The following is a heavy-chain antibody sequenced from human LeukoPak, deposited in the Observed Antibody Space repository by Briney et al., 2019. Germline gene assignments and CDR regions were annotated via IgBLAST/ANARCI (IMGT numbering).Heavy chain of an antibody. CDR2: IKPDGSET. CDR1: RFTFSNHY. CDR3: AREVMVRGKGSGMDV. V-gene: IGHV3-7*01. Sequence: PGGSLRLSCVASRFTFSNHYMSWVRQAPGKGLEWVATIKPDGSETFYVDSVKGRFTVSRDNAKNSLYLQMNSLRAEDTAVYYCAREVMVRGKGSGMDVWGQGTTVTVSS. D-gene: IGHD3-10*01. J-gene: IGHJ6*02.